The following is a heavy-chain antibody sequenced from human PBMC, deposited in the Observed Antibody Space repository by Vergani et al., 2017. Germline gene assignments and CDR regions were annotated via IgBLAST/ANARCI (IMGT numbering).Heavy chain of an antibody. CDR3: TTAWGLYYLHGEYFQY. CDR2: ISSGGGDI. CDR1: GFTFDTYT. J-gene: IGHJ1*01. V-gene: IGHV3-23*01. D-gene: IGHD3-10*01. Sequence: EVQLLESGGGLVQPGGSRRLSCAGAGFTFDTYTMAYVRQAPGKGLEWVATISSGGGDIFYADSVKGRFTISIDNSKNTLFLQMNSLTDEDTAVYYCTTAWGLYYLHGEYFQYWGRGTLVSVSS.